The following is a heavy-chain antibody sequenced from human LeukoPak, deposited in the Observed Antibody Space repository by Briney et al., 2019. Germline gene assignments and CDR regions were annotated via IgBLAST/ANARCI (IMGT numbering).Heavy chain of an antibody. J-gene: IGHJ4*02. V-gene: IGHV5-51*01. Sequence: NHGESLKISCKGSGYSFTIYWIGWVRQMPGNGLEWMGIIYPGDSDTRYSPSFQGQVTISADRSISTAYLQRSSLKASDTAMYYCARTLGGNTPFDYWGQGNLVTVSS. D-gene: IGHD4-23*01. CDR2: IYPGDSDT. CDR3: ARTLGGNTPFDY. CDR1: GYSFTIYW.